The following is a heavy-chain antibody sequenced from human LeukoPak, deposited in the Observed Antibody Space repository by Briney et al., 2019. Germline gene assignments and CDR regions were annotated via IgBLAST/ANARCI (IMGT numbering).Heavy chain of an antibody. CDR2: IYYSGST. J-gene: IGHJ4*02. V-gene: IGHV4-39*02. CDR1: GGSISSSSYC. Sequence: PSETLSLTCTVSGGSISSSSYCWGWVRQPPGKGLEWTGSIYYSGSTYYNPSLKSRVTISVDTSKNQFSLKVSSVTAADTAVYYCARDERGGVAGIDYWGQGTLVTVSS. D-gene: IGHD6-19*01. CDR3: ARDERGGVAGIDY.